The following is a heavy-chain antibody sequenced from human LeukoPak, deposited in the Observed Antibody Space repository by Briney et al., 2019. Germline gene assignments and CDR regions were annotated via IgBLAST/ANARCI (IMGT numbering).Heavy chain of an antibody. V-gene: IGHV4-39*07. Sequence: RSETLSLTCTVSGGSISSSSYYWGWIRQPPGKGLEWIGSIYYSGSTYYNPSLKSRVTISVDTSKNQFSLKLSSVTAADTAVYYCARASHDYGDYSHFDYWGQGTLVTVSS. CDR2: IYYSGST. J-gene: IGHJ4*02. D-gene: IGHD4-17*01. CDR3: ARASHDYGDYSHFDY. CDR1: GGSISSSSYY.